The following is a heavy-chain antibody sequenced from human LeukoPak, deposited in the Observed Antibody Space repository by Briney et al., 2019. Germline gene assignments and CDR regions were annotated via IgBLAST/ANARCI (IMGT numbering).Heavy chain of an antibody. CDR1: DDSIYTNKW. CDR3: ASHMAVPGTRGFDD. J-gene: IGHJ4*02. D-gene: IGHD6-19*01. CDR2: VSQTGTT. Sequence: SGTLALTCAVFDDSIYTNKWWSWVRQPPGKGLEWIGEVSQTGTTYYDPSLTGRITISVDRSRNQFSLTLRSATAADTGVYYCASHMAVPGTRGFDDWGQGIPVTVSS. V-gene: IGHV4-4*02.